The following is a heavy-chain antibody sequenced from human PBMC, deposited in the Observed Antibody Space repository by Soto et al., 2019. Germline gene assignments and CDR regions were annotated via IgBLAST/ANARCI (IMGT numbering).Heavy chain of an antibody. CDR1: GFTFSNAW. CDR3: ATGQYFDF. Sequence: GGSLRLSCAGSGFTFSNAWMSWVRQAPGKGLEWVGRIKSTYNGGTIEYAAPVKGRFIITRDDSRATVFLQMNSLKTEDTAVYYCATGQYFDFWGQGTQVTVSS. V-gene: IGHV3-15*01. J-gene: IGHJ4*02. CDR2: IKSTYNGGTI.